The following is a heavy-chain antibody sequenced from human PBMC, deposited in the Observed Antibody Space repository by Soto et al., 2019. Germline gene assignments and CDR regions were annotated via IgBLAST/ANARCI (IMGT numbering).Heavy chain of an antibody. D-gene: IGHD3-22*01. CDR2: ISAYNGNT. J-gene: IGHJ4*02. Sequence: DSVKVSCKASGYTFTSYGISWVRQAPGQGLEWMGWISAYNGNTNYAQKLQGRVTMTTDTSTSTAYMELRSLRSDDTAVYYCARDWDYYDRSPSYSFDYCCQAPLVTVSS. V-gene: IGHV1-18*04. CDR3: ARDWDYYDRSPSYSFDY. CDR1: GYTFTSYG.